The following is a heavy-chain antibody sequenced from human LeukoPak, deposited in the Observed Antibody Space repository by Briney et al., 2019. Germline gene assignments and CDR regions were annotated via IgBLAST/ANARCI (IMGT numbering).Heavy chain of an antibody. CDR2: ISGSGGST. CDR3: AKDIQRVYYYDSSGYNYSDY. V-gene: IGHV3-23*01. D-gene: IGHD3-22*01. Sequence: GGSLRLSCSASGFTFSSYAMSWVRQAPGKGLEWVSAISGSGGSTYYADSVKGRFTMSRDNTKNTLYLQMNSLRAEDTAVYYCAKDIQRVYYYDSSGYNYSDYWGQGTLVTVSS. J-gene: IGHJ4*02. CDR1: GFTFSSYA.